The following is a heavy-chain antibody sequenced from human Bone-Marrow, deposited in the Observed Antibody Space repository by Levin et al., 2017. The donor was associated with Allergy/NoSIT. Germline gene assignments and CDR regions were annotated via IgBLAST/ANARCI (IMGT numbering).Heavy chain of an antibody. D-gene: IGHD3-10*01. CDR2: IYSGGGT. J-gene: IGHJ4*02. V-gene: IGHV3-53*01. CDR1: GFSLSSHY. CDR3: ARFHWSEGSFEL. Sequence: QAGGSLRLSCAASGFSLSSHYMSWVRQSPGKGLEWVALIYSGGGTFHSDSVKGRFAISRDKPKDTLFLQMDSLRVDDTAVYYCARFHWSEGSFELWGKGTLVTVSS.